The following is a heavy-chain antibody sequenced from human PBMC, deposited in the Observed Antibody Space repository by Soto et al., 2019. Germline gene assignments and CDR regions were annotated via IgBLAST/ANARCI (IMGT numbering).Heavy chain of an antibody. D-gene: IGHD6-19*01. Sequence: QVQLQESGPGLVKPSGTLSLTCVVSGGSISSNWLSWVRQPPGKGLEWLGEISHVGSTNYNPSLKSRVTISVDKSKNQFSLNLNSVTAADTAVYYCARVADGMDVWGRGTTVTVSS. CDR1: GGSISSNW. J-gene: IGHJ6*02. CDR3: ARVADGMDV. CDR2: ISHVGST. V-gene: IGHV4-4*02.